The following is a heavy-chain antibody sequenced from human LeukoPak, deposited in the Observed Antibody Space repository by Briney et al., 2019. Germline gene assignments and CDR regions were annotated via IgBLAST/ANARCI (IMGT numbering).Heavy chain of an antibody. V-gene: IGHV3-74*01. CDR1: GFPFSSYW. J-gene: IGHJ4*02. CDR2: VNEDGRTT. Sequence: GGSLRLSCVASGFPFSSYWMTWVRQTPGKGLVWVSRVNEDGRTTTYADSVKGRFTISRDNAKNTLYLQMNSLSADDTALYFCIRDLRGRDDYWGQGTLVTVSS. D-gene: IGHD5-24*01. CDR3: IRDLRGRDDY.